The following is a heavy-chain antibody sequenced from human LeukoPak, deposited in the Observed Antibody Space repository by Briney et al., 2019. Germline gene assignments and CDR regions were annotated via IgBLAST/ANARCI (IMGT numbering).Heavy chain of an antibody. CDR3: ARGGNYAPFDY. J-gene: IGHJ4*02. CDR1: GFTFRNEE. Sequence: PGGSLRLSCVVSGFTFRNEEMNWVRQAPGKGLEWIAYISNTGSPIHYRDSVKGRFTISRDNAQSSLFLQMNSLRPDDTDIYYCARGGNYAPFDYWGQGALVAVSS. V-gene: IGHV3-48*03. CDR2: ISNTGSPI. D-gene: IGHD1-26*01.